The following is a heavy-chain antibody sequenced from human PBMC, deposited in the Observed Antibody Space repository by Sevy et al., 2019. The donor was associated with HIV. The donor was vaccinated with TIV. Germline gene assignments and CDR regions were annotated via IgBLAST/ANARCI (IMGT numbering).Heavy chain of an antibody. CDR3: ARCVVVAATGWGYYYYYYMDV. CDR2: INHSGST. J-gene: IGHJ6*03. Sequence: SETLTLTCAVYGGSFSGYYWSWIRQPPGKGLEWIGEINHSGSTNYNPSLKSRVTISVDTSKNQFSLKLSSVTAADTAVYYCARCVVVAATGWGYYYYYYMDVWGKGTTVTVSS. CDR1: GGSFSGYY. D-gene: IGHD2-15*01. V-gene: IGHV4-34*01.